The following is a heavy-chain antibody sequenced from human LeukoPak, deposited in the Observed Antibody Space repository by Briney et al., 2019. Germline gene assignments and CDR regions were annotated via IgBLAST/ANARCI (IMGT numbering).Heavy chain of an antibody. V-gene: IGHV4-59*01. CDR2: IYYSGST. CDR3: ARVRGQLWFPSFDY. J-gene: IGHJ4*02. D-gene: IGHD5-18*01. Sequence: PSETLSLTCTVSGGSISSYYWSWIRQPPGKGLEWIGYIYYSGSTNYNPSLKSRVTISVDTSKNQFSLKLSSVTAADTAVYYCARVRGQLWFPSFDYWGQGTLVTVSS. CDR1: GGSISSYY.